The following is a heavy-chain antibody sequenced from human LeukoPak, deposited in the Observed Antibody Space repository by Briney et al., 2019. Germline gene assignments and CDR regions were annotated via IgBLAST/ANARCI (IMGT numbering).Heavy chain of an antibody. J-gene: IGHJ6*03. CDR2: ISACNGNT. Sequence: ASVKVSCKASGYTFTSYGISWVRQAPGQGLEWMGWISACNGNTNYAQKLQGRVTMTTDTSTSTAYMELRSLRSDDTAVYYCARSDRADYYYYYMDVWGKGTTVTVSS. D-gene: IGHD3-22*01. CDR1: GYTFTSYG. CDR3: ARSDRADYYYYYMDV. V-gene: IGHV1-18*01.